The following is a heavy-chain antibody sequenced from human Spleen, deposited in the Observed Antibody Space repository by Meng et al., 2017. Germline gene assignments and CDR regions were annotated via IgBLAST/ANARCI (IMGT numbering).Heavy chain of an antibody. D-gene: IGHD6-19*01. CDR2: IIPIFGTA. CDR3: ARDQRIAVAAHYYYYGMDV. CDR1: GGTFSTYA. V-gene: IGHV1-69*05. Sequence: SVKVSCKASGGTFSTYALSWVRQAPGQGLEWMGGIIPIFGTANYAQKFQGRVTITTDESTSTAYMELSSLRSEDTAVYYCARDQRIAVAAHYYYYGMDVWGQGTTVTVSS. J-gene: IGHJ6*02.